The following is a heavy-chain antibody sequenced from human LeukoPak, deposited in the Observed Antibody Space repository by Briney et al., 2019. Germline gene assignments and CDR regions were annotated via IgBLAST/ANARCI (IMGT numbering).Heavy chain of an antibody. V-gene: IGHV4-4*02. Sequence: SGTLSLTCAVSGDSISSINWWTWVRLSPEKGLEWIGEIHHSGKTNYNPSLKSRVNISLDKSKNHFSLRVNSVVAADTAIYYCARAPDTAVPYYYMDVWGKGTTVTVSS. CDR1: GDSISSINW. CDR2: IHHSGKT. CDR3: ARAPDTAVPYYYMDV. D-gene: IGHD5-18*01. J-gene: IGHJ6*03.